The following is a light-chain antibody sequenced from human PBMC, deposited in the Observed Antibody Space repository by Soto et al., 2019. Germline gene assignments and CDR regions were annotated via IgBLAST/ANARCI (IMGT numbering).Light chain of an antibody. CDR3: QPLNGYPPT. J-gene: IGKJ1*01. CDR2: AAS. CDR1: QGISSF. V-gene: IGKV1-9*01. Sequence: IQLTQSPSSLSASVGDRVTITCRASQGISSFLAWYQQKPGRAPKLLISAASTLQSGVPSRFSGSGSGTDFTLTISSLQAEDFATYYCQPLNGYPPTFGQGTQVEIK.